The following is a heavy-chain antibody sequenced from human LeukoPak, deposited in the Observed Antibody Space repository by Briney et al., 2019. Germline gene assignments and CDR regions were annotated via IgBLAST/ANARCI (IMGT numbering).Heavy chain of an antibody. CDR2: IKSKIDGGTT. J-gene: IGHJ6*02. Sequence: PGGSLRLSCAASGFTFNNAWMTWVRQVPGKRLEWVGRIKSKIDGGTTDYTEPVKGRFTISRDDSKNMVYLQMNSLKTEDTAVYYCGTGTWSTSPLYYYGLNVWGQGTTVTVSS. V-gene: IGHV3-15*01. CDR1: GFTFNNAW. CDR3: GTGTWSTSPLYYYGLNV. D-gene: IGHD2-2*01.